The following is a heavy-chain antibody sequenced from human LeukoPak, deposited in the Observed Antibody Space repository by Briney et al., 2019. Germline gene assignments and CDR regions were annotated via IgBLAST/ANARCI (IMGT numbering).Heavy chain of an antibody. CDR1: GFTFSSYS. Sequence: GGSLRLSCAASGFTFSSYSMSWVRQAQGKGLEWVSANSRSGDSTHYRDSVKGRFTISRDNSKNTLYLQMDSLGAEDTALYYCAKRRESGIGSLYYFDSWGQGTLVTVSS. CDR3: AKRRESGIGSLYYFDS. V-gene: IGHV3-23*01. J-gene: IGHJ4*02. CDR2: NSRSGDST. D-gene: IGHD6-25*01.